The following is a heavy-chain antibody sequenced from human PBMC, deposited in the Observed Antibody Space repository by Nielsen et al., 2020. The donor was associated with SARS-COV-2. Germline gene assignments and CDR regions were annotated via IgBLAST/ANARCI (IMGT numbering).Heavy chain of an antibody. J-gene: IGHJ4*02. D-gene: IGHD2-21*02. CDR1: GFMFDDYD. Sequence: GGSLRLSCVASGFMFDDYDMSWVRQVPGKGLEWVSGVKWNGHSRGYADSVRGRFTVSRDNAKKSMYLQMHSLKVEDTAFYYCARDGSLVTTSYFDFWGQGILVTVSS. CDR3: ARDGSLVTTSYFDF. V-gene: IGHV3-20*04. CDR2: VKWNGHSR.